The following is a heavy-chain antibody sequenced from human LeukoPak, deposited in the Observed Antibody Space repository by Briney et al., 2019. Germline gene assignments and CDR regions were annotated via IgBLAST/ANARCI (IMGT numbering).Heavy chain of an antibody. V-gene: IGHV1-46*01. J-gene: IGHJ5*02. Sequence: ASVKVSCKASGYTFTSYYMHWVRQAPGQGLEWMGIINPNGGSTSYAQKFQGRVTMTRDMSTSTVYMELSSLRSEDTAVYYCARVGYDFWSGYNRHGNWFDPWGQGTLVTVSS. CDR2: INPNGGST. D-gene: IGHD3-3*01. CDR3: ARVGYDFWSGYNRHGNWFDP. CDR1: GYTFTSYY.